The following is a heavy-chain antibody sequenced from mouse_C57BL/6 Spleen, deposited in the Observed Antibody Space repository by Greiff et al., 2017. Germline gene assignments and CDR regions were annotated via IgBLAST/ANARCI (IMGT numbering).Heavy chain of an antibody. D-gene: IGHD1-1*01. V-gene: IGHV5-6*01. J-gene: IGHJ2*01. Sequence: EVQVVESGGDLVKPGGSLKLSCAASGFTFSSYGMSWVRQTPDKRLEWVATISSGGSYTYYPDSVKGRFTISRDNAKNTLYLQMSSLKSEDTAMYYCARRITTDYFDYWGQGTTLTVSS. CDR2: ISSGGSYT. CDR3: ARRITTDYFDY. CDR1: GFTFSSYG.